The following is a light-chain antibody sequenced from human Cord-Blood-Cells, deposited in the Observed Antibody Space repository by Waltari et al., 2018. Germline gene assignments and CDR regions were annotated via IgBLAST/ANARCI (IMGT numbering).Light chain of an antibody. Sequence: QSALTQPASVSGSPGQSITISCTGTSSDVGGYNYVSWYQQHPGKAPKLMRYDVSNRPSGVSNRFSGSKSGNTASLTISGLQAEDEADYYCSSYTSSSTLVVFGGGTKLTVL. J-gene: IGLJ2*01. CDR1: SSDVGGYNY. V-gene: IGLV2-14*01. CDR2: DVS. CDR3: SSYTSSSTLVV.